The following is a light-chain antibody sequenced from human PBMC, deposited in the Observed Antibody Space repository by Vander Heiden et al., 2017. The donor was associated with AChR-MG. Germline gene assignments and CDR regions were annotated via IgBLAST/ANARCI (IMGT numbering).Light chain of an antibody. CDR3: AGWDDSLSGVV. V-gene: IGLV1-47*01. CDR2: KNY. Sequence: QSVMTQPPPAPGTPGQRVTISCSGSSSNIGNNYVYWYQQVPGTAPKLLIYKNYRRPSGVPDRFSASKSDTSASLAISGLRSEDEAVYVCAGWDDSLSGVVFGRGTKVTVL. J-gene: IGLJ2*01. CDR1: SSNIGNNY.